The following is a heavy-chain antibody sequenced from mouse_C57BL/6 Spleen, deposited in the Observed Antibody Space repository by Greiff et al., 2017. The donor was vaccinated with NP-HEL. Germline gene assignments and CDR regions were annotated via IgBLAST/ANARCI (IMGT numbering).Heavy chain of an antibody. V-gene: IGHV1-53*01. D-gene: IGHD1-1*02. Sequence: QVQLKQPGTELVKPGASVKLSCKASGYTFTSYWMHWVKQRPGQGLEWIGNINPSNGGTNYNEKFKSKATLTVDKSSSTAYMQLSSLTSEDSAVYYCARGSTYYEGAWFAYWGQGTLVTVSA. J-gene: IGHJ3*01. CDR3: ARGSTYYEGAWFAY. CDR2: INPSNGGT. CDR1: GYTFTSYW.